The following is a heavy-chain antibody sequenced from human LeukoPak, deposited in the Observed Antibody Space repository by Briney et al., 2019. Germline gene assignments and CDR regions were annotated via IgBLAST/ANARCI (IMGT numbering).Heavy chain of an antibody. CDR3: ARHNRGVRSGWYGYAFDI. CDR1: GGSFSGYY. V-gene: IGHV4-34*01. CDR2: INHSGST. Sequence: SETLSLTCAVYGGSFSGYYWSWIRQPPGKGLEWIGEINHSGSTNYNPSLKSRVTISVDTSKNQFSLKLSSVTAADTAVYYCARHNRGVRSGWYGYAFDIWGQGTMVTVSS. D-gene: IGHD6-19*01. J-gene: IGHJ3*02.